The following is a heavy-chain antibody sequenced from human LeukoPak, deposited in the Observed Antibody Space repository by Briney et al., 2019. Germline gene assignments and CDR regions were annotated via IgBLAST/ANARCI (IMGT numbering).Heavy chain of an antibody. V-gene: IGHV4-34*01. CDR1: GGSFSGYY. CDR2: MNHSGST. Sequence: SETLSLTCAVYGGSFSGYYWSWIRQPPGKGLEWIGEMNHSGSTNYNPSLKSRVTISVDTSKNQFSLKLSSVTAADTAVYYCASLYGGNPYYYYYYMDVWGKGTTVTVSS. D-gene: IGHD4-23*01. J-gene: IGHJ6*03. CDR3: ASLYGGNPYYYYYYMDV.